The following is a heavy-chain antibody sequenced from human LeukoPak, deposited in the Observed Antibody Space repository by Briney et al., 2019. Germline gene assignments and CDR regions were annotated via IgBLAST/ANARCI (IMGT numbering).Heavy chain of an antibody. CDR1: GFTFSYYG. V-gene: IGHV3-23*01. D-gene: IGHD2-21*02. CDR2: FGHNGDIT. CDR3: AKDRAPAPPHIVVVTASKEYFQH. J-gene: IGHJ1*01. Sequence: GGSLRLSCAASGFTFSYYGLSWVRQAPGKGLEWVSGFGHNGDITYSDSVKGRFTISRDNSKNTLFLQMNSLRADDTAVYYCAKDRAPAPPHIVVVTASKEYFQHWGQGTLVTVSS.